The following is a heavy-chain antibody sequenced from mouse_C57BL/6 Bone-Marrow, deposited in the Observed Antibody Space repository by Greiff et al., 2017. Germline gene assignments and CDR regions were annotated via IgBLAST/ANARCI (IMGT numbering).Heavy chain of an antibody. CDR3: AREGLLRYLLWYFDV. CDR2: IHPNSGST. J-gene: IGHJ1*03. V-gene: IGHV1-64*01. CDR1: GYTFTSYW. D-gene: IGHD1-1*01. Sequence: QVQLQQPGAELVKPGASVKLSCKASGYTFTSYWMHWVKQRPGQGLEWIGMIHPNSGSTNYNEKFKSKATLTVDKSSSSAYMQISSLTSEDSAVYYCAREGLLRYLLWYFDVWGTGTTVTVSS.